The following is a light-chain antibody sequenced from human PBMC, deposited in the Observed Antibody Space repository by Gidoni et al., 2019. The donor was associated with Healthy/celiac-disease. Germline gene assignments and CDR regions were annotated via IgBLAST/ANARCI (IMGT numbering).Light chain of an antibody. Sequence: DVVLTQSPLSLPVTLGQPASISCRSSQSLVYSDGNTYLNWFQQRPGQSPRRLIYKVSNRDSGVPDRFSGSGSGTDFTLKISRVEAEDVGVYYGMQGTHLLTFGGGTKVEIK. V-gene: IGKV2-30*01. CDR1: QSLVYSDGNTY. CDR3: MQGTHLLT. J-gene: IGKJ4*01. CDR2: KVS.